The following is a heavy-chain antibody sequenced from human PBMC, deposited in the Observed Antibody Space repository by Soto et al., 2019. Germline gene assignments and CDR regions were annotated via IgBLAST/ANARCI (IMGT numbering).Heavy chain of an antibody. CDR3: AKVGITMVRGVMYWFDP. V-gene: IGHV3-23*01. Sequence: EVQLLESGGGLVQPGGSLRLSCAASGFTFSSYAMSWVRQAPGKGLEWVSAISGSGGSTYYADSVKGRFTISRDNSKNTLYLQMNSLRAEDTALYYCAKVGITMVRGVMYWFDPWGQGTLVTVSS. D-gene: IGHD3-10*01. CDR1: GFTFSSYA. J-gene: IGHJ5*02. CDR2: ISGSGGST.